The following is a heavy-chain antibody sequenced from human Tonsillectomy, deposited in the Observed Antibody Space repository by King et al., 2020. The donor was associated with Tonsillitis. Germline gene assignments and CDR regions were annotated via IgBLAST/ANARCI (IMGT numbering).Heavy chain of an antibody. V-gene: IGHV1-8*01. CDR2: MNPNSGNK. CDR3: ARGRWVVVPAAIEDYYYYGMDV. Sequence: QLVQSGAEVKKPGASVKVSCKASGYSFTSYDINWVRQATGQGLEWMGWMNPNSGNKGDAQNFKARVTMTRTTSISTTYMELSSLRSEDTAVYYCARGRWVVVPAAIEDYYYYGMDVWGQGTTVTVSS. CDR1: GYSFTSYD. J-gene: IGHJ6*02. D-gene: IGHD2-2*02.